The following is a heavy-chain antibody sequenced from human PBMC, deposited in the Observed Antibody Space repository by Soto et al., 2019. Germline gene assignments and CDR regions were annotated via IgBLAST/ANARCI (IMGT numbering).Heavy chain of an antibody. CDR1: GYTFTSYA. V-gene: IGHV1-3*01. CDR3: ARDLGATVIVDWYFDL. D-gene: IGHD4-17*01. Sequence: QVQLVQSGAEVKKPGASVKVSCKASGYTFTSYAMHWVRQAPGQRLEWMGWINAGNGNTKYSQKFQGRVTITRDTSASTAYMELSSLRSEDTAVYYCARDLGATVIVDWYFDLWGRGTLVTVSS. CDR2: INAGNGNT. J-gene: IGHJ2*01.